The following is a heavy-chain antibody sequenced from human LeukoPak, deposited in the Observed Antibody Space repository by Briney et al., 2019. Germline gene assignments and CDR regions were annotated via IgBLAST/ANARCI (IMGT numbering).Heavy chain of an antibody. CDR2: IYYSGST. Sequence: SETLSLTCTVSGGSISSGDYYWSWIRQPPGKGLEWIGYIYYSGSTYYNPSLKSRVTISVDTSKNQFSLKLSSVTAADTAVYYCARDLSLGVVTTYGMDVWGQGTLVTVSS. D-gene: IGHD3-3*01. J-gene: IGHJ6*02. CDR1: GGSISSGDYY. V-gene: IGHV4-30-4*01. CDR3: ARDLSLGVVTTYGMDV.